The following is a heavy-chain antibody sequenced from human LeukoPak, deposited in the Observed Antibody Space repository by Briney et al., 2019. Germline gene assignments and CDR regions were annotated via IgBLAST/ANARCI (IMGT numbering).Heavy chain of an antibody. CDR1: GYTFTVYY. CDR3: ARWGGYSHYYYMDV. Sequence: GASVKVSCKASGYTFTVYYMHWVRQAPGQGLEWMGRINPNSGGTNYAQKFQGRVTMTRDTSISTGYVELSRLRSDDTAVYYCARWGGYSHYYYMDVWGKGTTVTVSS. J-gene: IGHJ6*03. D-gene: IGHD5-12*01. V-gene: IGHV1-2*06. CDR2: INPNSGGT.